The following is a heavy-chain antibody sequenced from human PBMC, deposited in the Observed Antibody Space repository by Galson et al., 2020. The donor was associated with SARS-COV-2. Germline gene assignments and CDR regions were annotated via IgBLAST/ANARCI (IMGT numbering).Heavy chain of an antibody. D-gene: IGHD2-15*01. V-gene: IGHV3-7*01. J-gene: IGHJ4*02. CDR2: IKPDGSQK. Sequence: GGSLRLSCAASGLSFSNSWMSWVRQAPGKGLEWVTTIKPDGSQKYYVDSVKGRFTISRDNPKNSLYLQMSSLRAEDTAVYYCARGGSWSFDCWGQGTLVTVSS. CDR3: ARGGSWSFDC. CDR1: GLSFSNSW.